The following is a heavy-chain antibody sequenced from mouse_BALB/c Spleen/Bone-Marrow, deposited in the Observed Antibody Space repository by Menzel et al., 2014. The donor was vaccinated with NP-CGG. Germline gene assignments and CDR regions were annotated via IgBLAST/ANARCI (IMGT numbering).Heavy chain of an antibody. J-gene: IGHJ3*01. D-gene: IGHD3-2*01. CDR2: IDPANGNT. Sequence: VQLQQSGAELVKPGASVRLSCTASGFNIKDTYMHWVKQWPEQGLEWIGRIDPANGNTKYDPKFQGKATITADTSSNTAYLQLSSLTSEDTAVYYCATTDSSGVFAYWGQGTLVTVSA. CDR3: ATTDSSGVFAY. V-gene: IGHV14-3*02. CDR1: GFNIKDTY.